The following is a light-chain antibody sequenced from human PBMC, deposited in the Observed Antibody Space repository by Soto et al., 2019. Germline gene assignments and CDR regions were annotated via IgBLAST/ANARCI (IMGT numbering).Light chain of an antibody. CDR3: CSYAGSSSWV. J-gene: IGLJ3*02. Sequence: QSALTQPASVSGSPGQSITISCTGTSSDVGSYNLVSWYQQHPGKAPKLMIYEVSKRPSGVSNRFSGSKSGNTAALTISGLKAEDEADYYCCSYAGSSSWVFGGGTKVTV. CDR2: EVS. CDR1: SSDVGSYNL. V-gene: IGLV2-23*02.